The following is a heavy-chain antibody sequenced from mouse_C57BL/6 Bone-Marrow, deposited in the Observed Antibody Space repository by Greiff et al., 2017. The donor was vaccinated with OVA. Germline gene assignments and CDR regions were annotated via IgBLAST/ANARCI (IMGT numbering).Heavy chain of an antibody. V-gene: IGHV10-1*01. CDR2: IRSKSNNYAT. J-gene: IGHJ2*01. Sequence: DVKLVESGGGLVQPKGSLKLSCAASGFSFNTYAMNWVRQAPGKGLEWVARIRSKSNNYATYYADSVKDRFTISRDDSESMLYLQMNNLKTEDTAMYYCVRQGDCYYFDYWGQGTTLTVSS. CDR3: VRQGDCYYFDY. CDR1: GFSFNTYA.